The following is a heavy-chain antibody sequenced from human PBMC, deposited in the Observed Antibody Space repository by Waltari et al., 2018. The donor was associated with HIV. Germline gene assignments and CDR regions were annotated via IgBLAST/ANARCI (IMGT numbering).Heavy chain of an antibody. CDR1: GSTFDGDY. CDR2: SNPNSGAT. V-gene: IGHV1-2*06. CDR3: AREYGYRSCWMYRWFDS. D-gene: IGHD6-6*01. J-gene: IGHJ5*01. Sequence: QVQLVQSGAEVKKPGASVKVCSTASGSTFDGDYMIWLQQAPGEGQAWMVRSNPNSGATNYAQNLQGRDTTTSNTSISTAYMELNRLTSDDAAVYYCAREYGYRSCWMYRWFDSWGQGTLVTVSS.